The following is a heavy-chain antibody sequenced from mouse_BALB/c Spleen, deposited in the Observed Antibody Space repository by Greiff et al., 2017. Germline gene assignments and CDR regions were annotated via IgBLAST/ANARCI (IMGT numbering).Heavy chain of an antibody. CDR1: GYSITSDYA. V-gene: IGHV3-2*02. CDR3: ATRFAY. J-gene: IGHJ3*01. CDR2: ISYSGST. Sequence: VQLKQSGPGLVKPSQSLSLTCTVTGYSITSDYAWNWIRQFPGNKLEWMGYISYSGSTSYNPSLKSRISITRDTSKNQFFLQLNSVTTEDTATYYCATRFAYWGQGTLVTVSA.